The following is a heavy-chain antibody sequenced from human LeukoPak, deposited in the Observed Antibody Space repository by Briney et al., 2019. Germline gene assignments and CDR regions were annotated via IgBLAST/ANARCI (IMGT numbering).Heavy chain of an antibody. CDR1: GFTFSSYG. D-gene: IGHD3-10*01. J-gene: IGHJ4*02. CDR3: SKVMGPPVLWFRDGNYFYL. Sequence: PGGSLRLSCAASGFTFSSYGMHWVRQAPGKGLEWVAVISYHGSNKYYSDSVRGRFTISRDNSKNTLYLQMNSLRAEDTAVYYWSKVMGPPVLWFRDGNYFYLWGQGTLVTVSS. V-gene: IGHV3-30*18. CDR2: ISYHGSNK.